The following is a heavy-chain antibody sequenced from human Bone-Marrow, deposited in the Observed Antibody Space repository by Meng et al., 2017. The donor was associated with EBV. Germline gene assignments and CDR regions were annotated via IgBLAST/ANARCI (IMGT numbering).Heavy chain of an antibody. V-gene: IGHV4-30-4*01. CDR2: MYYNGIT. CDR3: ARGSSFCSGGSCFEN. J-gene: IGHJ4*02. Sequence: QSQEAGPGLVEPSPTLSLPRAVAGGSISTGYYYWTGIRQPPGKGLEWIGYMYYNGITYYNPSLKSRVTISGDSSKNQFSLKLTSVTAADTAVYFCARGSSFCSGGSCFENWGQGTLVTVSS. D-gene: IGHD2-15*01. CDR1: GGSISTGYYY.